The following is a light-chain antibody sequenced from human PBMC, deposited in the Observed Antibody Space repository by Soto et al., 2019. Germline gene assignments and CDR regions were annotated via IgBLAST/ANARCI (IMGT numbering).Light chain of an antibody. CDR3: QQYNNWPPIT. Sequence: EIVLTPSPATLSLSPGERATLSCRASQSVSSFLAWYQQKPGQAPRLLIYDASHRATGIPARFSGSGSGTDFTLTISSLRSEDFAVYYCQQYNNWPPITFGQGTRLEIK. V-gene: IGKV3-11*01. J-gene: IGKJ5*01. CDR2: DAS. CDR1: QSVSSF.